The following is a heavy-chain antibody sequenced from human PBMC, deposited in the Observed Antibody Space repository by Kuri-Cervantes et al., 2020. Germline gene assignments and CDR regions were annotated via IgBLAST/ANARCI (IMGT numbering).Heavy chain of an antibody. J-gene: IGHJ6*02. Sequence: GGSLRLSCVASGFTFDDYAMHWVRQVPGKGLEWVSGISWNSGSIGYADSVKGRFTISRDNAKNSLYLQMNSLRAEDTAVYYCAREGGYGDYIRDYGMDVWGQGTTVTVSS. CDR2: ISWNSGSI. CDR1: GFTFDDYA. V-gene: IGHV3-9*01. D-gene: IGHD4-17*01. CDR3: AREGGYGDYIRDYGMDV.